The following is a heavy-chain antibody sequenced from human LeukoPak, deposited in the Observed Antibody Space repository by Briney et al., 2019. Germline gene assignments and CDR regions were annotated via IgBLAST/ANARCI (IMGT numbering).Heavy chain of an antibody. CDR2: IYYSGST. Sequence: SETLSLTCTVSGGSISSYYWSWIRQPPGKGLEWIGYIYYSGSTNYNPSLKSRVTISVDTSKNQFSLKLSSVTAADTAVYYCARAFGGNALAYYFDYWGQGTLVTVSS. CDR1: GGSISSYY. J-gene: IGHJ4*02. V-gene: IGHV4-59*08. CDR3: ARAFGGNALAYYFDY. D-gene: IGHD4-23*01.